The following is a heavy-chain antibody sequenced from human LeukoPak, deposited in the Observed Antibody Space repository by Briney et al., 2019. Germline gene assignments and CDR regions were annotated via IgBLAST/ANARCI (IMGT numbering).Heavy chain of an antibody. Sequence: GSLRLSCAASGFTFSSCAMSWIRQPPGKGLEWIGEINHSGSTNYNPSLKSRVTISVDTSKNQFSLKLSSVTAADTAVYYCARAPWAPIVATISSWFDPWGQGTLVTVSS. CDR2: INHSGST. J-gene: IGHJ5*02. CDR3: ARAPWAPIVATISSWFDP. V-gene: IGHV4-34*01. CDR1: GFTFSSCA. D-gene: IGHD5-12*01.